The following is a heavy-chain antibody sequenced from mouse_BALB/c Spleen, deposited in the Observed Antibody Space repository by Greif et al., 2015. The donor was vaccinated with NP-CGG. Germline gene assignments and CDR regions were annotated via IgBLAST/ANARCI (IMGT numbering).Heavy chain of an antibody. Sequence: EVQLQQSGPELVKPGASVKMSCKASGYTFTSYVMHWVKQKPGQGLEWIGYINPYNDGTKYNEKFKGKATLTSDKSSSTAYMELSSLTSEDSAVYYCARVYDGYCVWFAYWGQGTLVTVSA. V-gene: IGHV1-14*01. D-gene: IGHD2-3*01. CDR1: GYTFTSYV. CDR3: ARVYDGYCVWFAY. CDR2: INPYNDGT. J-gene: IGHJ3*01.